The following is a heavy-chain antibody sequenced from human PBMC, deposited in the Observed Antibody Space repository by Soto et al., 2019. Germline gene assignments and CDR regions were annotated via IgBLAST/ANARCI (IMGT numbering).Heavy chain of an antibody. CDR2: ISGSGGST. CDR3: ATMYYYGSGSYLGEWDYFDY. Sequence: GGSLRLSCAASGFTFSSYAMSWVRQAPGKGLEWVSAISGSGGSTYYADSVKGRFTISRDNSKNTLYLQMNSLRAEDTAVYYCATMYYYGSGSYLGEWDYFDYWGQGTLVSVSS. J-gene: IGHJ4*02. CDR1: GFTFSSYA. V-gene: IGHV3-23*01. D-gene: IGHD3-10*01.